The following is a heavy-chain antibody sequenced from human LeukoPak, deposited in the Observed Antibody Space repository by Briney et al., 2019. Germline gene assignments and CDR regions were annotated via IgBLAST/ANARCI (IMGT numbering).Heavy chain of an antibody. CDR1: GGTFSNYP. CDR3: ARGDIVVVPAAISHPADYYYYMDV. J-gene: IGHJ6*03. D-gene: IGHD2-2*02. Sequence: AASVKVSCKASGGTFSNYPFTWVRQAPGQGLEWVGGIIPMFAATDYAQKFQGRVTITTDESTNTAYMELSSLTSEDTAVYYCARGDIVVVPAAISHPADYYYYMDVWGKGTTVTVSS. CDR2: IIPMFAAT. V-gene: IGHV1-69*05.